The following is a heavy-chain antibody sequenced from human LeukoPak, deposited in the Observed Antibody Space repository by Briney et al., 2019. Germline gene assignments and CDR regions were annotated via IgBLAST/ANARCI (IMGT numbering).Heavy chain of an antibody. V-gene: IGHV3-48*04. CDR2: ISSSNTI. CDR1: GFTFSSYS. CDR3: ARDRGGSYSAIDY. Sequence: GGTLRLSCAASGFTFSSYSMNWVRQAPGKGLEWVSFISSSNTIYYADSVKGRFTISRDNAKNSLYLQMNSLRAEDTAVYYCARDRGGSYSAIDYWGQGTLVTVSS. J-gene: IGHJ4*02. D-gene: IGHD1-26*01.